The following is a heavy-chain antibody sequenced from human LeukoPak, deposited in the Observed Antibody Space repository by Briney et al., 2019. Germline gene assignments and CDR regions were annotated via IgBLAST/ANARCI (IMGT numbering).Heavy chain of an antibody. J-gene: IGHJ6*02. CDR2: TYYRSKWYN. V-gene: IGHV6-1*01. D-gene: IGHD3-3*01. CDR3: AREINYDFWSGYGPYYYGMDV. Sequence: SQTLSLTCAISGDGVSSNSAAWNWISQSPSRSLEWLGRTYYRSKWYNDYAVSVKSRITINPDTSKNQFSLQLNSVTPEDTAVYYCAREINYDFWSGYGPYYYGMDVWGQGTTVTVSS. CDR1: GDGVSSNSAA.